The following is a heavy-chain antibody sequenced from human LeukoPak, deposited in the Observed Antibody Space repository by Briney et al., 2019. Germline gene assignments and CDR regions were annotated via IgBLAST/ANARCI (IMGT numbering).Heavy chain of an antibody. Sequence: GGSLRLSCAASGFTFSSYGMHWVRQAPGKGLEWVGRIKSKTDGGTTDYAAPVKGRFTISRDDSKNTLYLQMNSLKTEDTAVYYCTTDLTMVRGVIVYFDYWGQGTLVTVSS. D-gene: IGHD3-10*01. CDR2: IKSKTDGGTT. CDR3: TTDLTMVRGVIVYFDY. CDR1: GFTFSSYG. V-gene: IGHV3-15*01. J-gene: IGHJ4*02.